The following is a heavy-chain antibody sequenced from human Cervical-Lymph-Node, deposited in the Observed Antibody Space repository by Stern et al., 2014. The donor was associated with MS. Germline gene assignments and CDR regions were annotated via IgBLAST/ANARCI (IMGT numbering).Heavy chain of an antibody. CDR1: GGTFSSSD. CDR3: ALGGFGHYFEY. Sequence: MQLVESGAEVQKPGSSVKVSCRASGGTFSSSDISWVRPAPGQGLEWMVGIIPIIGTANYAQKYQGRVTITADESTSTAYMELSSLRSEDTAIYYCALGGFGHYFEYWGQGTLVTVSS. CDR2: IIPIIGTA. V-gene: IGHV1-69*01. J-gene: IGHJ4*02. D-gene: IGHD3-10*01.